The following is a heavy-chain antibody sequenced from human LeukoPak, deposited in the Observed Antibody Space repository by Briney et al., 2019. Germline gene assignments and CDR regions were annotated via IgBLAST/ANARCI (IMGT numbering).Heavy chain of an antibody. CDR2: INTKSGMT. J-gene: IGHJ4*02. D-gene: IGHD3-22*01. Sequence: ASVKVSCKASGYTFTRYDINWVRQATGQGLEWMGWINTKSGMTGHAQKFQGRITITKDTSINTVYIELSSLSSEDTAVYFCARVDGSVDHWGQGTLVSVSS. CDR1: GYTFTRYD. CDR3: ARVDGSVDH. V-gene: IGHV1-8*03.